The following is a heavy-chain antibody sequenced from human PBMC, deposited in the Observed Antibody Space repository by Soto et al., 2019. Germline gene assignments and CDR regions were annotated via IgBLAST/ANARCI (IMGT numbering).Heavy chain of an antibody. CDR2: IDPSDSYT. V-gene: IGHV5-10-1*01. D-gene: IGHD6-13*01. CDR1: GCRVTGYW. Sequence: GEAVKILCTGSGCRVTGYWISCVRQMPGKGLEWMGRIDPSDSYTNYSPSFQGHVTISADKSISTAYLQWSSLKASDTAMYYCARVAAAVVYYGMDVWGQGTTVTV. J-gene: IGHJ6*02. CDR3: ARVAAAVVYYGMDV.